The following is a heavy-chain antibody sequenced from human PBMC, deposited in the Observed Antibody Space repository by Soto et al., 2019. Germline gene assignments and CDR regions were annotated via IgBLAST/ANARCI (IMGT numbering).Heavy chain of an antibody. CDR1: GFTVGNNY. CDR2: IHRGGST. Sequence: GGSLRLSCAASGFTVGNNYMSWVRQAPGKGLEWVSIIHRGGSTSYADSVKGRFTISRDNSKNTLYLQMNSLRAEDTAVYYCAKGLGIAVAGTGFQHWGQGTLVTVSS. J-gene: IGHJ1*01. CDR3: AKGLGIAVAGTGFQH. V-gene: IGHV3-53*01. D-gene: IGHD6-19*01.